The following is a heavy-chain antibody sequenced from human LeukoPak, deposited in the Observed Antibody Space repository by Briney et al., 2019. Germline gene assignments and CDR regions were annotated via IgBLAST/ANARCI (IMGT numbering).Heavy chain of an antibody. Sequence: PGGSLRLSCAASGFTFGSYWMTWVRQAPGKGLEWVANIKQDGSEKYYVDSVKGRFTISRDNAKNSLYLQMNSLRAEDTAVYYCARVRDSSSCPSDYWGQGTLVTVSS. CDR3: ARVRDSSSCPSDY. CDR2: IKQDGSEK. CDR1: GFTFGSYW. D-gene: IGHD6-13*01. J-gene: IGHJ4*02. V-gene: IGHV3-7*01.